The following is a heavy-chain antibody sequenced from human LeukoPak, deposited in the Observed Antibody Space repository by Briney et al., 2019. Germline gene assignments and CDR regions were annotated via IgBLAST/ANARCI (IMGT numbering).Heavy chain of an antibody. CDR2: VYPGDSDT. J-gene: IGHJ5*02. D-gene: IGHD6-13*01. CDR1: GYSFTSYW. V-gene: IGHV5-51*01. Sequence: GESLKISCKGSGYSFTSYWIGWVRQMPGKGLEWMGIVYPGDSDTRYSPSFQGQVTISAAKSISTAYLQWSSLKASDTAMYYCARSSWYLSNWFDPWGQGTLVTVSS. CDR3: ARSSWYLSNWFDP.